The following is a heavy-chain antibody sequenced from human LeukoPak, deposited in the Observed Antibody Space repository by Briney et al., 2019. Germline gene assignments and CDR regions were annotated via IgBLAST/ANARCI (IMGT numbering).Heavy chain of an antibody. CDR1: GFTFSDYY. Sequence: GGSLRLSCAASGFTFSDYYMSWIRQAPGKGLEWVSHISSSGSTIYYADSVKGRFTISRDDAKNSLYLQMNSLRAEDTAVYYCATAPPPLDYYGSGSYWFRDAFDTWGQGTMVTVSS. D-gene: IGHD3-10*01. V-gene: IGHV3-11*01. CDR3: ATAPPPLDYYGSGSYWFRDAFDT. J-gene: IGHJ3*02. CDR2: ISSSGSTI.